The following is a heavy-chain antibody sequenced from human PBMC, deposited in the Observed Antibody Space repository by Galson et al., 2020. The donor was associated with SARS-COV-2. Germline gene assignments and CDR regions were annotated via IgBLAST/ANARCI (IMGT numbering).Heavy chain of an antibody. D-gene: IGHD2-21*01. V-gene: IGHV4-28*01. CDR3: ARKIPAKTWFDP. Sequence: ETSETLSLTCAVSGDSISSHNWWGWIRQPPGKGLEWIGYIHYNEGSLCDPSLRSRVTMSVDTSKNQFSLKLNSVTAVDTAIYYCARKIPAKTWFDPWGQGTLVTVSS. CDR2: IHYNEGS. CDR1: GDSISSHNW. J-gene: IGHJ5*02.